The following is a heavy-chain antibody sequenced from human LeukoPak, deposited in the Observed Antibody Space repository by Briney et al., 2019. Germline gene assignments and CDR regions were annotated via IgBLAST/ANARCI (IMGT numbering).Heavy chain of an antibody. D-gene: IGHD6-13*01. J-gene: IGHJ5*02. CDR2: IYHSGTT. Sequence: PSQTLSLTCAVSGGSISSGGYSWSWIRQPPGKGLEWIGYIYHSGTTYYNPSLKSRVTISVDRSKNQSSLKLNSVTAVDTAVYYCARESSSWSNWFDPWGQGTLATVSS. CDR1: GGSISSGGYS. V-gene: IGHV4-30-2*01. CDR3: ARESSSWSNWFDP.